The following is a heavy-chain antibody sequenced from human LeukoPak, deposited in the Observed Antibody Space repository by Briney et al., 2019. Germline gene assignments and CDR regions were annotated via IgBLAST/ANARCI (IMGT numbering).Heavy chain of an antibody. CDR3: ARDRGADYYYYGVDV. V-gene: IGHV3-33*01. J-gene: IGHJ6*02. D-gene: IGHD3-10*01. CDR2: IWYDGSNK. Sequence: GRSLRLSCAAAGFTFSSYGMLWGRQAPGKGLEWVAVIWYDGSNKYYADSVKGRFTISRDNSKNTLYLQMNSLRAEDTAVYYCARDRGADYYYYGVDVWGQGTTVTVSS. CDR1: GFTFSSYG.